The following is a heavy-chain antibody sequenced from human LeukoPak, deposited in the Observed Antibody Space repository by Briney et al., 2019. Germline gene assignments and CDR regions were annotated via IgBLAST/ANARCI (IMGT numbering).Heavy chain of an antibody. CDR3: ARVKGSGSYYIDAFDI. Sequence: GGSLRLSCAASGFTFSSYSMNWVRQAPGKGLEWVSSISSSSSYIYYADSVKGRFTISRDNAKNSLYLQMNSLRAEDTAVYYCARVKGSGSYYIDAFDIWGQGTMVTVSS. CDR2: ISSSSSYI. CDR1: GFTFSSYS. V-gene: IGHV3-21*01. D-gene: IGHD1-26*01. J-gene: IGHJ3*02.